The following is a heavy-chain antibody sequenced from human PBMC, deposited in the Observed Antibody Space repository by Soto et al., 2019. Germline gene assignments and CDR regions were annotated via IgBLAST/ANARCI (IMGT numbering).Heavy chain of an antibody. V-gene: IGHV2-5*02. CDR3: ARRGGGQQTDYFDY. J-gene: IGHJ4*02. CDR2: IYWDDDK. CDR1: GFSLSTSGVG. D-gene: IGHD6-13*01. Sequence: QITLKESGPTLVKPTQTLTLTCTFSGFSLSTSGVGVGWIRQPPGKALEWLALIYWDDDKRYSPSLKNRLTLTKEPSKNQVVVTMTNMDPVDTATYYCARRGGGQQTDYFDYWGQGTLVTVSS.